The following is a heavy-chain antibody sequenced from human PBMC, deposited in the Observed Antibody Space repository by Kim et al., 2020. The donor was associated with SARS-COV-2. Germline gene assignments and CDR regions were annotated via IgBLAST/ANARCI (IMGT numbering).Heavy chain of an antibody. CDR1: GFTFFDYS. V-gene: IGHV3-21*06. CDR2: ISTSSTFV. J-gene: IGHJ6*02. D-gene: IGHD2-2*01. Sequence: GSLRLSCEASGFTFFDYSMDWVRQAPGKGLEWVSSISTSSTFVSYADSVKGRLIVSRDNGNNLLFLHMTSLRAEDTAVYYCVRETRDGMDVWGQGTAVT. CDR3: VRETRDGMDV.